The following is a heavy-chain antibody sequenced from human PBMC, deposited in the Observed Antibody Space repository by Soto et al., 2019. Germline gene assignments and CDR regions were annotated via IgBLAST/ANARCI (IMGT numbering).Heavy chain of an antibody. J-gene: IGHJ5*02. Sequence: QVQLVQSGAEVKKPGSSVKVSCKASGGTFSSYAISWVRQAPGQGLEWMGGIIPIFGTANYAQKFQGRVTITADKSTSTADMELSSLRSEDTAVYYCARWYYDFSRTHWFDHWGPGTLVTVSS. CDR3: ARWYYDFSRTHWFDH. CDR2: IIPIFGTA. D-gene: IGHD3-3*01. CDR1: GGTFSSYA. V-gene: IGHV1-69*06.